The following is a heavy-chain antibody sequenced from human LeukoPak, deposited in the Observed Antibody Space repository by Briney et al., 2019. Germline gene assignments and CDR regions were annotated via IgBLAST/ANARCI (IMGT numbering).Heavy chain of an antibody. J-gene: IGHJ4*02. D-gene: IGHD3-10*01. CDR2: INWNGETT. CDR1: GFSFEDNG. CDR3: ATHSYYYGSGSYPHYLDY. Sequence: GSLRLSCAASGFSFEDNGMTWVRQVPGKGLEWVSGINWNGETTGYVDSVKGLFPISRDNAKNSLYLQMNSLRAEDTALYYCATHSYYYGSGSYPHYLDYWGQGTLVTVSS. V-gene: IGHV3-20*04.